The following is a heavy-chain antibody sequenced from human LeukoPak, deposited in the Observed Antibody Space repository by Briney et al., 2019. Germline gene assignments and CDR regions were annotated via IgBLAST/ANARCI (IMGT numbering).Heavy chain of an antibody. CDR3: ARRSGGVAVAGFFDY. CDR2: ISYSGST. CDR1: GGSISSYY. D-gene: IGHD6-19*01. Sequence: SETLSLTCTVSGGSISSYYWSWIRQPPGKGLEWIGYISYSGSTNYNPSLKSRVTISVDTSKNQFSLKLSSVTAADTAVYYCARRSGGVAVAGFFDYWGQGTLVTVSS. V-gene: IGHV4-59*08. J-gene: IGHJ4*02.